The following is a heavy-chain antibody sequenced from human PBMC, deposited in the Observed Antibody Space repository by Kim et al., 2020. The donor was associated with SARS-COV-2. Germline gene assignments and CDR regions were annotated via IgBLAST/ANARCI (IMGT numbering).Heavy chain of an antibody. CDR1: GFTFSSYS. V-gene: IGHV3-21*01. J-gene: IGHJ4*02. Sequence: GGSLRLSCAASGFTFSSYSMNWVRQAPGKGLEWVSSISSSSSYIYYADSVKGRFTISRDNAKNSLYLQMNSLRAEDTAVYYCARDIKGLDTAMAQGPLDYWGQGTLVTVSS. CDR2: ISSSSSYI. D-gene: IGHD5-18*01. CDR3: ARDIKGLDTAMAQGPLDY.